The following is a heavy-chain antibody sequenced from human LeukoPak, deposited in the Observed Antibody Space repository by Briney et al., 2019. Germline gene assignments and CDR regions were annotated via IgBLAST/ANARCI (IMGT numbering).Heavy chain of an antibody. CDR1: GFTFSNYA. V-gene: IGHV3-23*01. CDR2: VSGNSDNT. Sequence: GGSLRLSCAASGFTFSNYAMSWVRLSPGKGLKWVSTVSGNSDNTYYADSVQGRFTISRDNSRSTVYLQMNSLRAEDTAVYYCAKGFKTYGELSFDYWGQRTPVTVSS. CDR3: AKGFKTYGELSFDY. D-gene: IGHD4-17*01. J-gene: IGHJ4*02.